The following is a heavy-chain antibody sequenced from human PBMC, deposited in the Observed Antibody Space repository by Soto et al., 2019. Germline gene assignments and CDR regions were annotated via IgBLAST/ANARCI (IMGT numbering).Heavy chain of an antibody. CDR1: GGSISSSSYY. CDR3: ARPSGSYLYYFDY. J-gene: IGHJ4*02. CDR2: IYYSGST. D-gene: IGHD1-26*01. V-gene: IGHV4-39*01. Sequence: PSETLSLTCTVSGGSISSSSYYWGWIRQPPGKGLEWIGSIYYSGSTYYNQSLKSRVTISVDTSKNQYSLKLSSVTAADTAVYYCARPSGSYLYYFDYWGQGTLVTVSS.